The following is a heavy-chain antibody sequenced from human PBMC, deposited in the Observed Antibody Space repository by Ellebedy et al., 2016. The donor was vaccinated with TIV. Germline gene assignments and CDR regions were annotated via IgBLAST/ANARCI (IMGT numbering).Heavy chain of an antibody. CDR2: IYYSGTT. D-gene: IGHD5-24*01. CDR1: GASISSTSYY. V-gene: IGHV4-39*07. CDR3: ARVPNYKSWPPFDY. J-gene: IGHJ4*02. Sequence: MPGGSLRLSCTVSGASISSTSYYWGWFRQPPGKVLEWIGSIYYSGTTYFNPSLKSRVSISVDTSKNQLSLKLSSVTAADTAVYYCARVPNYKSWPPFDYWGQGTLVTVSS.